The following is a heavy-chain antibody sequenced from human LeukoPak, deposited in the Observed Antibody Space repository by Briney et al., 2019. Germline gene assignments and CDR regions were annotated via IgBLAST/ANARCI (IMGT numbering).Heavy chain of an antibody. Sequence: SVTVSCTASGGTFSSYAISWVRQAPGQGLEWMGRIIPILGIANYAQKFQGRVTITADKSTSTAYMELSSLRSEDTAVYYCARVDLMVRGVALGYWGQGTLVTVSS. CDR2: IIPILGIA. CDR3: ARVDLMVRGVALGY. J-gene: IGHJ4*02. V-gene: IGHV1-69*04. D-gene: IGHD3-10*01. CDR1: GGTFSSYA.